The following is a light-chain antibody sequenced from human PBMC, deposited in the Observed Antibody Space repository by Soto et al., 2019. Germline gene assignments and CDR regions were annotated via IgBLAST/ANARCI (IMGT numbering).Light chain of an antibody. CDR3: QQYYGTPYT. V-gene: IGKV4-1*01. J-gene: IGKJ2*01. Sequence: DIVMTQSPDSLAVSLGERATIHCKSSQTVFYSANNRNYLAWYQQKPGQPPKLLLYRASIRESGVPDRFSGSGSGTDFTLTISSLQAEDVAVYYCQQYYGTPYTFGQRTKLEI. CDR2: RAS. CDR1: QTVFYSANNRNY.